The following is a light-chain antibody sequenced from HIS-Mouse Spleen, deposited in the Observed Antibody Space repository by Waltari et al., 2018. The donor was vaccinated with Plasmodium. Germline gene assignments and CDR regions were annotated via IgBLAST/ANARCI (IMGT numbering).Light chain of an antibody. CDR2: AAS. Sequence: AIQITQSPSSLSASVVDRVTLTCRARQGIRNDLGWYQQKPGKAPKLLIYAASSLQSGVPSRFSGSGSGTDFTLTISSLQPEDFATYYCLQDYNYPYTIGQGTKLEIK. V-gene: IGKV1-6*01. CDR1: QGIRND. J-gene: IGKJ2*01. CDR3: LQDYNYPYT.